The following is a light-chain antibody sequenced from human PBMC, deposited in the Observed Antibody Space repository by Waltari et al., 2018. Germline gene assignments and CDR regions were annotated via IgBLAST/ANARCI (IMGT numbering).Light chain of an antibody. Sequence: QSALTQPRSVSGSPGQSVTNSCTGTSSDAGGYNYVSWYQQHPGKAPTLMMYDVSKRPSGVPDRVSGSRSGNTASLTISGLQAEDEADYYCCSYAGSSYVFGTGTKVTVL. J-gene: IGLJ1*01. CDR2: DVS. CDR3: CSYAGSSYV. V-gene: IGLV2-11*01. CDR1: SSDAGGYNY.